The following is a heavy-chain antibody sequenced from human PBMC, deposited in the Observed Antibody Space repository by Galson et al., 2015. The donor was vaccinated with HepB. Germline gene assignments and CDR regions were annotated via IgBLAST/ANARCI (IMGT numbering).Heavy chain of an antibody. CDR3: ARTYVATPLGYFDS. D-gene: IGHD4-23*01. V-gene: IGHV3-23*01. Sequence: SLRLSCATSGFIPSSHALSWVRQAPGKGLEWVSAIGGSGGSISYADSVKGRFTISRDNSKNSVFLQMNTLSAADTAIYFCARTYVATPLGYFDSWGQGTLVTVSS. CDR2: IGGSGGSI. J-gene: IGHJ4*02. CDR1: GFIPSSHA.